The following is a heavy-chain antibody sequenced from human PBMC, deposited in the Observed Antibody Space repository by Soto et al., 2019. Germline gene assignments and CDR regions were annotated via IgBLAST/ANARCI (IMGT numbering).Heavy chain of an antibody. CDR2: INHSGST. Sequence: QVQLQQWGAGLLKPSETLSLTCAVYGGSFSGYYWSWIRQPPGKGLEWIGEINHSGSTNYNPSLKSRVTKSVDTSKNQFSLKLSSVTAADTAVYYCARGGLQYISSWLNWFDPWGQGTLVTVSS. J-gene: IGHJ5*02. CDR3: ARGGLQYISSWLNWFDP. V-gene: IGHV4-34*01. D-gene: IGHD6-13*01. CDR1: GGSFSGYY.